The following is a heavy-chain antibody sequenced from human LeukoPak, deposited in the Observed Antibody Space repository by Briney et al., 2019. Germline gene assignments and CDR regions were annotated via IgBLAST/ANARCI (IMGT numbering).Heavy chain of an antibody. CDR1: GGSISSSSYY. V-gene: IGHV4-39*07. J-gene: IGHJ4*02. D-gene: IGHD5-18*01. CDR2: IYYSGST. Sequence: PSETLSLTCTVSGGSISSSSYYWGWIRQPPGKGLEWIGSIYYSGSTYYNPSLKSRVTISVDTSKNQFSLKLSSVTAADTAVYYCARDTAMVAPPYFDYWGQGTLVTVSS. CDR3: ARDTAMVAPPYFDY.